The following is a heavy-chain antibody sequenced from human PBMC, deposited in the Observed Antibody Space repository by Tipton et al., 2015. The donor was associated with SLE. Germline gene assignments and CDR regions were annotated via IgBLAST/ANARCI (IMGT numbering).Heavy chain of an antibody. D-gene: IGHD2-15*01. CDR2: ISGSGGST. J-gene: IGHJ1*01. CDR1: GFTFSSYA. CDR3: AKGGYCSGGSCYAEYFQH. Sequence: GSLRLSCAASGFTFSSYAMSWVRQAPGKGLEWVSAISGSGGSTYYADAVKGRFTISRDNSKNTLYLQMNSLRAEDTAVDYCAKGGYCSGGSCYAEYFQHWGQGTLVTVSS. V-gene: IGHV3-23*01.